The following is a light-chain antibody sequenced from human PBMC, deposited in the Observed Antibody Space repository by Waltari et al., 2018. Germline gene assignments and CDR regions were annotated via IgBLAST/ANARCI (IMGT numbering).Light chain of an antibody. J-gene: IGKJ4*01. CDR3: QQYHSVPLT. Sequence: DIHMTQSPSSLSAPVGDRVTITCQASQDIKQSLNWFHQKPGTAPEVLIFDASNSQTVAPSRFSGSRSGTDFTFTISSLPPEDMGTYYCQQYHSVPLTFGGGTTVEIK. V-gene: IGKV1-33*01. CDR1: QDIKQS. CDR2: DAS.